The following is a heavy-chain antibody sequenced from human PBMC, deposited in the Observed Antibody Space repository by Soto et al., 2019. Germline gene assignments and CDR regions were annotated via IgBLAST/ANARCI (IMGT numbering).Heavy chain of an antibody. Sequence: EVKVLESGGDLVQPGGSLRLCCVASGFTFSEYAMTWVRQAPGKGLDWVSSVSANGDITYYADSVKGRFTISRDNSNNTLLLQMNSLRAEDTALYYCARGDRGGSGSPASYYFSGLDVWGQGTTVIVSS. V-gene: IGHV3-23*01. J-gene: IGHJ6*02. CDR3: ARGDRGGSGSPASYYFSGLDV. CDR2: VSANGDIT. D-gene: IGHD3-10*01. CDR1: GFTFSEYA.